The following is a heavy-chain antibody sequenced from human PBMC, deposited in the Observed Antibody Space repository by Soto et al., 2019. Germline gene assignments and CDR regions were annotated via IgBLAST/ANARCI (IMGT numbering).Heavy chain of an antibody. CDR1: GDSISGGAYY. CDR2: IFYSGST. V-gene: IGHV4-30-4*01. J-gene: IGHJ4*02. CDR3: ARVSGVIDY. Sequence: QVQLQESGPGLVKPSQTLSLTCAVSGDSISGGAYYWSWIRQPPGKGLEWIGYIFYSGSTYYNPSLKSRVIISVDTSKNQFSLKLSSVTAADTAVYYCARVSGVIDYWGQGTLVTVS. D-gene: IGHD3-16*02.